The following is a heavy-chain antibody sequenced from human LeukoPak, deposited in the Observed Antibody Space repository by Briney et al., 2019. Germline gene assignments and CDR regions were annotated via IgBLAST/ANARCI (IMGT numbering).Heavy chain of an antibody. V-gene: IGHV4-59*08. J-gene: IGHJ4*02. CDR2: IYYSGTT. D-gene: IGHD2-2*01. CDR1: GGSISSYY. Sequence: SETLSLTCTVSGGSISSYYWNWIRQPPGKGLEWIGYIYYSGTTNYNPSLKSRVTLSVDTSKNQFSLKLSSVTAADTAVYYCARLTSTWWTFDDWGQGTLVTVSS. CDR3: ARLTSTWWTFDD.